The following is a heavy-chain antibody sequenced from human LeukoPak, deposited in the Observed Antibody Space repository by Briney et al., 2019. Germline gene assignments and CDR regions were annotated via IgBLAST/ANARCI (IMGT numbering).Heavy chain of an antibody. Sequence: TTSETLSLTCPVSCDSINKYFWSWLRQSPGKGLEWIGYISHDGHTNYHPSLNGRVTISLHKSNTPFSLRLNSVPAADTAVYYCARAGPESLNWRYYIDFWGQRTLVTVSS. CDR2: ISHDGHT. V-gene: IGHV4-59*01. CDR1: CDSINKYF. CDR3: ARAGPESLNWRYYIDF. J-gene: IGHJ4*02. D-gene: IGHD1-1*01.